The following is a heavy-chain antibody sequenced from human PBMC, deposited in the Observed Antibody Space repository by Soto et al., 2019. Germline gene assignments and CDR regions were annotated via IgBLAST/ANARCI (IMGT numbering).Heavy chain of an antibody. CDR2: IYRTGST. V-gene: IGHV4-4*02. Sequence: PSETTCLTCGVSCGDVSNNSGWPWVSQPPGQGLEWIGEIYRTGSTNYNPSLKSRVTISLDKSENQFSLKVTSLTAADTAVYYCASRDTGTSVDYWGQGPLVPGSS. CDR1: CGDVSNNSG. J-gene: IGHJ4*02. D-gene: IGHD1-7*01. CDR3: ASRDTGTSVDY.